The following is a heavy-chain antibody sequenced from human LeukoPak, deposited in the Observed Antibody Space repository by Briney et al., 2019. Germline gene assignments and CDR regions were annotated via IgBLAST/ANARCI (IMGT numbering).Heavy chain of an antibody. CDR1: GGSISSYY. V-gene: IGHV4-59*01. Sequence: SETLSLTCTVSGGSISSYYWSWIRLPPGKGLEWIGYIYYSGSTNYNPSLKSRVTISVDTSKNQFSLKLSSVTAADTAVYYCARDRAVVVPAATEYYYYYYGMDVWGQGTTVTVSS. D-gene: IGHD2-2*01. CDR2: IYYSGST. CDR3: ARDRAVVVPAATEYYYYYYGMDV. J-gene: IGHJ6*02.